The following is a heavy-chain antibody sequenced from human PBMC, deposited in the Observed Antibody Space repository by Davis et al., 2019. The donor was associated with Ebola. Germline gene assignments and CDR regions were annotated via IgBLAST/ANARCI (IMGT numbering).Heavy chain of an antibody. CDR1: GFTVSTNY. CDR3: TKEIEVTGTAVFHY. Sequence: GESLKISCAASGFTVSTNYMTWVRQAPGKGLEWVSVIYNSGSTYYADSVKGRFTLSRDNSKNTLWLQMNSLRAEDTAVYYCTKEIEVTGTAVFHYWGQGTLVTVSS. J-gene: IGHJ4*02. CDR2: IYNSGST. V-gene: IGHV3-53*01. D-gene: IGHD6-19*01.